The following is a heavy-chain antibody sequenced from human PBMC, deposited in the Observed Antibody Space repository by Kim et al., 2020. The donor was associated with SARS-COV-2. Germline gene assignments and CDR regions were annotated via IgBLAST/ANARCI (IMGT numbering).Heavy chain of an antibody. J-gene: IGHJ3*02. CDR2: IYHSGST. CDR3: ARESIVVVPAAIDI. CDR1: GYSISSGYY. V-gene: IGHV4-38-2*02. D-gene: IGHD2-2*01. Sequence: SETLSLTCTVSGYSISSGYYWGWIRQPPGKGLEWIGSIYHSGSTYYNPSLKSRVTISVDTSKNQFSLKLSSVTAADTAVYYCARESIVVVPAAIDIWGQG.